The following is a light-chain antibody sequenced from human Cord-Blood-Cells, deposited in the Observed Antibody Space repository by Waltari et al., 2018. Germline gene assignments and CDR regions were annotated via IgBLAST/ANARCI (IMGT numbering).Light chain of an antibody. CDR2: KAS. CDR3: QQYNSYT. Sequence: DIQMTQSPSTPSASVGDRVTITCRASQSISSWLAWYQQKPGKAPKLLIYKASSLESGVPSRFSGSGSGTEFTLTISSLQPDDFATYYCQQYNSYTFGQGTKLEIK. CDR1: QSISSW. J-gene: IGKJ2*01. V-gene: IGKV1-5*03.